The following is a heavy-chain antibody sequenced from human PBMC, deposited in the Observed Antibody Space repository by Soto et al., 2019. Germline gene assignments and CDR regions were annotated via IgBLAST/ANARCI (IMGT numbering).Heavy chain of an antibody. CDR1: GFTFSSYA. Sequence: GGSLRLSCAASGFTFSSYAMHWVRQAPGKGLEWVAVISYDGSNKYYADSVKGRFTISRDNSKNTLYLQMNSLRAEDTAVYYCARLNGYCIRSSCHGHYAMDVWGQGTTVTVSS. V-gene: IGHV3-30-3*01. CDR3: ARLNGYCIRSSCHGHYAMDV. CDR2: ISYDGSNK. J-gene: IGHJ6*02. D-gene: IGHD2-2*01.